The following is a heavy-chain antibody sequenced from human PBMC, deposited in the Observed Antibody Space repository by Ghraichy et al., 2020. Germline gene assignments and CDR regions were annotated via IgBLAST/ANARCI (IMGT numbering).Heavy chain of an antibody. CDR2: LDNSGSP. V-gene: IGHV4-59*01. J-gene: IGHJ4*02. Sequence: SETLSLTCSVSGDSLGAYYWNWIRQPPGMGLEWIGYLDNSGSPFYAPSLKGRVTISVDTSATLIHLELTSVTAADSAVYYCARAPPGYVSDWHLDHWGQGILVTVSS. CDR1: GDSLGAYY. CDR3: ARAPPGYVSDWHLDH. D-gene: IGHD2-15*01.